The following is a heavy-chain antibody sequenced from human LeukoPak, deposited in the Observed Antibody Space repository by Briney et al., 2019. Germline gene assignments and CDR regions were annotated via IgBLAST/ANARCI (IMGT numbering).Heavy chain of an antibody. D-gene: IGHD6-6*01. CDR2: ISAYNGNT. CDR1: GYTSTSYG. CDR3: ARDTTGDSSSNFDY. Sequence: VASVKVSCKASGYTSTSYGISWVRQAPGQGLEWMGWISAYNGNTNYAQKLQGRVTMTTDTSTSTAYMELRSLRSDDTAVYYCARDTTGDSSSNFDYWGQGTLVTVSS. V-gene: IGHV1-18*01. J-gene: IGHJ4*02.